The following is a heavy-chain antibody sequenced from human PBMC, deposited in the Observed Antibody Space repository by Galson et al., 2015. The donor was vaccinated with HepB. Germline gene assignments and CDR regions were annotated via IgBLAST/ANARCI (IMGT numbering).Heavy chain of an antibody. CDR3: TRGYYYDSSGYYYVGYFQH. D-gene: IGHD3-22*01. V-gene: IGHV3-49*03. CDR1: GFTFGDYA. CDR2: IRSKAYGGTT. J-gene: IGHJ1*01. Sequence: SLRLSCAASGFTFGDYAMSWFRQAPGKGLEWVGFIRSKAYGGTTEYAASVKGRFTISRDDSKRIAYLQMNSLRTEDTAVYYCTRGYYYDSSGYYYVGYFQHWGQGTLVTVSS.